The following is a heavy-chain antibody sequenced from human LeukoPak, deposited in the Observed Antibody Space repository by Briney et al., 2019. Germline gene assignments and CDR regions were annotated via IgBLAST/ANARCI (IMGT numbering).Heavy chain of an antibody. CDR2: ISSSGNTI. J-gene: IGHJ4*02. CDR1: EFTFTSYE. CDR3: ARDLVEATTRGIDN. D-gene: IGHD5-12*01. Sequence: GGSLRLSCAASEFTFTSYELNWVRQAPGKGLEWVSYISSSGNTISYADSVKGRFTISRDNAKNSLFLQMNRLTADDTAVYYCARDLVEATTRGIDNWGQGTLVTVSS. V-gene: IGHV3-48*03.